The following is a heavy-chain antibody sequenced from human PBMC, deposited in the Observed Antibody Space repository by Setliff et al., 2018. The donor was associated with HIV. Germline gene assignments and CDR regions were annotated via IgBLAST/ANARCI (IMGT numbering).Heavy chain of an antibody. CDR1: GYNFVGYG. V-gene: IGHV1-18*01. CDR2: INTYNGNT. J-gene: IGHJ4*02. D-gene: IGHD1-20*01. Sequence: ASVKVSCKASGYNFVGYGINWLRQAPGQGLEWMGWINTYNGNTKYGQKFQGNVTVTTDTSTSTVYMELRNLRSDDTAVYHCARSDISGTGYFDSWGQGTLVTVSS. CDR3: ARSDISGTGYFDS.